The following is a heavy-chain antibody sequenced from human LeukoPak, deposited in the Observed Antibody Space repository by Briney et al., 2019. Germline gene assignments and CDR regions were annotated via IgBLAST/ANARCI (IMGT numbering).Heavy chain of an antibody. V-gene: IGHV3-21*01. CDR3: ARVPTGVSYSDSSGPLYFDY. CDR1: GFTFSSYS. Sequence: KSGGSLRLSCAASGFTFSSYSMNWVRQAPGKGLEWVSSISTSSSYIYYADSVKGRFTISRDNAKNSLYLQMDSLRAEDTAVYYCARVPTGVSYSDSSGPLYFDYWGQGTLVTVSS. CDR2: ISTSSSYI. J-gene: IGHJ4*02. D-gene: IGHD3-22*01.